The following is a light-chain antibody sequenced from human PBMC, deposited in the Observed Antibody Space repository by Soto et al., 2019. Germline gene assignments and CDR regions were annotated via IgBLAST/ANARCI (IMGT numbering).Light chain of an antibody. Sequence: EIVMTQSPGPLSVSPGERATLSCRASQSVGSNLAWYQQKPGQAPRLLIFDASTRATTFPARFSGGGSGTEFTLTISSLQSEDVAVYYCQQYNRWPQTFGQGTKVDI. J-gene: IGKJ1*01. V-gene: IGKV3-15*01. CDR2: DAS. CDR1: QSVGSN. CDR3: QQYNRWPQT.